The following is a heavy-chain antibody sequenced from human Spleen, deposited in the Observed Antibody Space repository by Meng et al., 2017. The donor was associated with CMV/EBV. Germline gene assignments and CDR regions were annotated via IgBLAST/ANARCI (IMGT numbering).Heavy chain of an antibody. CDR3: ARTNWGYFDY. CDR2: VSAYNGNT. J-gene: IGHJ4*02. V-gene: IGHV1-18*04. Sequence: SCQTSGYSFSDYYMHWVRQAPGQGLEWMGWVSAYNGNTNYAQKFQGRVSMITETYTTTAYMELRSLRSDDTAVYYCARTNWGYFDYWGQGTLVTVSS. CDR1: GYSFSDYY. D-gene: IGHD7-27*01.